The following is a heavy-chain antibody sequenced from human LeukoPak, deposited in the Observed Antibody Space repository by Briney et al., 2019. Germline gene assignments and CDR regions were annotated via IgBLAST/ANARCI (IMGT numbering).Heavy chain of an antibody. V-gene: IGHV1-46*01. CDR3: ATEGPPSAY. Sequence: ASVTVSCKASGYTFTSYGISWVRQAPGQGLEWMGIINPSGGSTSYAQKFQGRVTMTRDTSTSTVYMELSSLRSEDTAVYYCATEGPPSAYWGQGTLVTVSS. CDR1: GYTFTSYG. D-gene: IGHD1-14*01. J-gene: IGHJ4*02. CDR2: INPSGGST.